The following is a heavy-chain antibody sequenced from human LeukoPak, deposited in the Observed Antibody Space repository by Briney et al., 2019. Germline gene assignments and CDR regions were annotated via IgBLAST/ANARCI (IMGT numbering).Heavy chain of an antibody. CDR2: ISYDGSNK. J-gene: IGHJ4*02. CDR3: ARDSFALIVVGIFDY. Sequence: GRSLRLSRAASGFTFSSYAMHWVRQAPGKGLEWVAVISYDGSNKYYADSVKGRFTISRDNSKNTLYLQMNSLRAEDTAVYYCARDSFALIVVGIFDYWGQGTLVTVSS. D-gene: IGHD3-22*01. V-gene: IGHV3-30-3*01. CDR1: GFTFSSYA.